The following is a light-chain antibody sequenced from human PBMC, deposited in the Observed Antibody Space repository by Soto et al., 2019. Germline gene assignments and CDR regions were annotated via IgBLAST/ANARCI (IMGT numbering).Light chain of an antibody. J-gene: IGLJ1*01. V-gene: IGLV2-14*02. CDR3: ATWDSRLSSTV. Sequence: QSVLTQTASVSGSPGQSITLSCTGTSSDVGSWYQQHPGKAPKLMIYEGTKRPSGIPDRFSGSKSGTSASLGITGLQTGDEADYYCATWDSRLSSTVFGSGTKLTVL. CDR1: SSDVGS. CDR2: EGT.